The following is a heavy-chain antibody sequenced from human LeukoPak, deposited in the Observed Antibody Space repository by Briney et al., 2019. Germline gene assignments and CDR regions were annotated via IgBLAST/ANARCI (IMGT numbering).Heavy chain of an antibody. CDR3: ARVKGIAAKDWFDP. J-gene: IGHJ5*02. CDR1: GGTFSSYA. CDR2: IIPIFGTA. V-gene: IGHV1-69*13. D-gene: IGHD6-25*01. Sequence: ASVEVSCKASGGTFSSYAISWVRQAPGQGLEWMGGIIPIFGTANYAQKFQGRVTITADESTSTAYMELSSLRSEDTAVYYCARVKGIAAKDWFDPWGQGTLVTVSS.